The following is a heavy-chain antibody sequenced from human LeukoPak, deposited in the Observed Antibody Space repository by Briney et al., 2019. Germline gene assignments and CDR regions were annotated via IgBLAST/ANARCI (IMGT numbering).Heavy chain of an antibody. D-gene: IGHD6-6*01. Sequence: GASVKVSCKASGGTFSSYAISWVRQAPGQGLEWMGGIIPIFGTANYAQKFQGRVTITADKSTSTAYMELSSLRSEDTAVYYCARDPYHLAARPGYYYYYMDVWGKGTTVTVSS. CDR3: ARDPYHLAARPGYYYYYMDV. CDR2: IIPIFGTA. J-gene: IGHJ6*03. CDR1: GGTFSSYA. V-gene: IGHV1-69*06.